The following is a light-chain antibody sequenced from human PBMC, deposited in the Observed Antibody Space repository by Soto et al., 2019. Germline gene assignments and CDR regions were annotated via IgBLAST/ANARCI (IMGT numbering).Light chain of an antibody. J-gene: IGLJ1*01. V-gene: IGLV1-40*01. Sequence: QAALTQPPSASGTPGQKVTISCTGSSSNIGAGYDVHWYQQFPGTAPKLLIYGNSNRPSGVPDRFSGSKSGTSASLAITGLQAEDEADYYCQSYDSSLSGVFGSGTKVTVL. CDR3: QSYDSSLSGV. CDR1: SSNIGAGYD. CDR2: GNS.